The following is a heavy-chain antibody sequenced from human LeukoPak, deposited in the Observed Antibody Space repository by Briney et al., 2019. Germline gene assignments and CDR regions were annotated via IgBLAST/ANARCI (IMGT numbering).Heavy chain of an antibody. J-gene: IGHJ4*02. CDR3: ARDRPWAANY. CDR2: MSYSGGT. CDR1: GGSISGYY. Sequence: SETLSLTCTVPGGSISGYYWSWIRQPPGKGLEWIAYMSYSGGTNYNPSLSLKGRVTISVDTSKNQISLKLSSVTAADTAVYYCARDRPWAANYWGQGTLVTVSS. D-gene: IGHD6-6*01. V-gene: IGHV4-59*01.